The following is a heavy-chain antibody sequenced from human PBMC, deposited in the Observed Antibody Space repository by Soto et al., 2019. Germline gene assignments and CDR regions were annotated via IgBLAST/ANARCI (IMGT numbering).Heavy chain of an antibody. CDR2: ISSSSSTI. CDR3: ASSVYDLLQYYFDY. D-gene: IGHD5-12*01. Sequence: GGSLRLSCAASGFTFSSYSMNWFRQAPGKGLEWVSYISSSSSTIYYADSVKGRFTISRDNAKNSLYLQMNSLRDEDTAVYYRASSVYDLLQYYFDYWGQGTLVTVSS. J-gene: IGHJ4*02. CDR1: GFTFSSYS. V-gene: IGHV3-48*02.